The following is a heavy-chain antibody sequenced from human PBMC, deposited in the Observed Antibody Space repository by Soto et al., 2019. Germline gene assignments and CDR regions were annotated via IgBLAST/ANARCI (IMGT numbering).Heavy chain of an antibody. V-gene: IGHV4-4*07. CDR3: ARDGLFGVSLGNYYYYGMDV. Sequence: TSETLSLTCTVSGGSISSYYWSWIRQPAGKGLEWIGRIYTSGSTNYNPSLKSRVTMSVDTSKNQFSLKLSSVTAADTAVYYCARDGLFGVSLGNYYYYGMDVWGQGTTVTVSS. CDR1: GGSISSYY. J-gene: IGHJ6*02. CDR2: IYTSGST. D-gene: IGHD3-16*01.